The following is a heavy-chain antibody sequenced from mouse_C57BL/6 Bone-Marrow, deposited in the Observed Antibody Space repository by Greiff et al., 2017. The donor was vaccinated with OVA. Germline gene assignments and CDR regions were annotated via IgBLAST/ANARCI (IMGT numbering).Heavy chain of an antibody. CDR3: ARGLPCYWYFDV. J-gene: IGHJ1*03. CDR2: INPSNGGT. V-gene: IGHV1-53*01. CDR1: GYTFTSYW. Sequence: QVQLQQPGTELVKPGASVKLSCKASGYTFTSYWMHWVKQRLGQGLEWIGNINPSNGGTNYNEKFKSKATLTVDKSSSTAYMQLSSLTSEDSAVYYCARGLPCYWYFDVWGTGTTVTVSS. D-gene: IGHD2-2*01.